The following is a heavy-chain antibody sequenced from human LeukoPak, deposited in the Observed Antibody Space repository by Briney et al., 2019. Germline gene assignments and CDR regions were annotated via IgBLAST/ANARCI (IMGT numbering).Heavy chain of an antibody. CDR2: IKTDGRDT. J-gene: IGHJ4*02. CDR1: GFTFSDYW. V-gene: IGHV3-74*01. D-gene: IGHD3-3*01. Sequence: PGGSLRLSCAASGFTFSDYWMHWVRQAPGKGLVWVSRIKTDGRDTNYADSVKGRFTISRDNAKNTLYLQMNSLRAEDTAVYYCARAYYDFWSGYPFDYWGQGTLVTVSS. CDR3: ARAYYDFWSGYPFDY.